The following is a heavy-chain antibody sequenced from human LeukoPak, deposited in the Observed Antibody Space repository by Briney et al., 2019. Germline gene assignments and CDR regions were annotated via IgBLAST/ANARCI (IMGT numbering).Heavy chain of an antibody. CDR1: GGSIGSYY. V-gene: IGHV4-4*07. CDR2: FYNSGRT. J-gene: IGHJ5*02. D-gene: IGHD3-3*01. Sequence: SETLSLTCTVSGGSIGSYYWGWIRQPAGKGLEWIGRFYNSGRTNFNPSLKSRVTISADTSKNQFSLKVRSVTAADTAVYYCARGDLKSDWFDPWGQGTLVTVSS. CDR3: ARGDLKSDWFDP.